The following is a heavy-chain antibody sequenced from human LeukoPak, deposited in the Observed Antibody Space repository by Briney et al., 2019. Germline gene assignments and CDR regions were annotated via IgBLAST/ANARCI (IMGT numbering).Heavy chain of an antibody. CDR2: ISGSADSK. CDR3: AKDLDDFWRGYEVAFDI. V-gene: IGHV3-23*01. D-gene: IGHD3-3*01. CDR1: GFTFSSYA. J-gene: IGHJ3*02. Sequence: GGSLRLSCVVSGFTFSSYAMSWVRQAPGKGLEWVSAISGSADSKYYADSVKGRFTMSRDNSKTTLYLQMNSLRAEDTAVYYCAKDLDDFWRGYEVAFDIWGQGAMVTVSS.